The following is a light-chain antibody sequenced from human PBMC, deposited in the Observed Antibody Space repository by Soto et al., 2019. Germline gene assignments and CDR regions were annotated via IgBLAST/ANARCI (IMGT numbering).Light chain of an antibody. Sequence: DIQMTQSPSSLSASVGDRVTITCRASQTISMYLNWYQQKPGKAPILLISAASSLESGVPSRFSCSRSGTEFTLTISSLQPEDCATYYCQQSYSTPPLTFGGGTKVKIK. V-gene: IGKV1-39*01. J-gene: IGKJ4*01. CDR3: QQSYSTPPLT. CDR1: QTISMY. CDR2: AAS.